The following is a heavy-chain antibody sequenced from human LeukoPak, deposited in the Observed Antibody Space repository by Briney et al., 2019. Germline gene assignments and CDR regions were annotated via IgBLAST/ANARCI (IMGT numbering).Heavy chain of an antibody. CDR3: ARTNIGYSYGPNWFDP. Sequence: GGSLRLSCAASGFTFSSYEMNWVRQAPGEGLEWVSEISSSGTTKNYADSVKGRFTISRDNDKNSLYLQMNSLRAEDTAIYYCARTNIGYSYGPNWFDPWGQGTLVTVSS. J-gene: IGHJ5*02. V-gene: IGHV3-48*03. CDR1: GFTFSSYE. D-gene: IGHD5-18*01. CDR2: ISSSGTTK.